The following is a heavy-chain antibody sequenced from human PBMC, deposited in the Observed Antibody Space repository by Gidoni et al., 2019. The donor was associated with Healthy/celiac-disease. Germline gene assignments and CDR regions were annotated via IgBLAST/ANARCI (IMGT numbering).Heavy chain of an antibody. D-gene: IGHD6-6*01. CDR2: IYYSGST. V-gene: IGHV4-39*02. J-gene: IGHJ6*02. CDR3: AREGSSSSGYYYYGMDV. Sequence: QLQLQESGPGLVKASETLSLTCPLSGCSISRRSYYWGWIRQPPGKGLEWIGSIYYSGSTYYNTSLKSRVTISVDTSKNQFSLKLSSVTAADTAVYYCAREGSSSSGYYYYGMDVWGQGTTVTVSS. CDR1: GCSISRRSYY.